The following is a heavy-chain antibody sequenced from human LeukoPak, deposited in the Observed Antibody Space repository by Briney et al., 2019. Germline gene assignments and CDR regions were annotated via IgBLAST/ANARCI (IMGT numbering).Heavy chain of an antibody. V-gene: IGHV4-39*01. CDR2: IYYSGST. J-gene: IGHJ4*02. CDR1: GGSISSSSYY. D-gene: IGHD6-19*01. Sequence: SETLSLTCTVSGGSISSSSYYWGWIRQPPGKGLEWIGSIYYSGSTYYNPSLKSRVTISVDTSKNQFSLKLSSVTAADTAVYYCARQDSSGTPRIYVVWGQGTLVTVSS. CDR3: ARQDSSGTPRIYVV.